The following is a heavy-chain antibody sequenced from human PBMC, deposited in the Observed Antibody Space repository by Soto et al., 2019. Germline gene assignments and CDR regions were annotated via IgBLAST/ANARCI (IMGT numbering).Heavy chain of an antibody. CDR3: AHRTTTVTWWFDP. V-gene: IGHV2-5*02. CDR2: IYWDDDK. Sequence: QITLKESRPTLVKPTQTLTLTCTFSGFSLTTSGVGVGWIRQPPGKALEWLALIYWDDDKRYSPSLKSRLTTPKDTSKNQDVLTMTNMHPADPATYFCAHRTTTVTWWFDPWGQGTLVTVSS. D-gene: IGHD4-17*01. CDR1: GFSLTTSGVG. J-gene: IGHJ5*02.